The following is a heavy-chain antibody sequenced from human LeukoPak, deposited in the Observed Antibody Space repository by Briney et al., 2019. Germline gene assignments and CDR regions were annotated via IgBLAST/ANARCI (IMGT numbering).Heavy chain of an antibody. Sequence: PGRSLRLSCAASGFTFSSYGMHWVRQAPGKGLEWVAVIWYDGSNKYYADSVKGRYTISRDNSKNTLYLQMNSLRAEDTAVYYCAKDQRDGYNLHYWAQGTLVTVSS. J-gene: IGHJ4*02. CDR1: GFTFSSYG. CDR3: AKDQRDGYNLHY. D-gene: IGHD5-24*01. CDR2: IWYDGSNK. V-gene: IGHV3-33*06.